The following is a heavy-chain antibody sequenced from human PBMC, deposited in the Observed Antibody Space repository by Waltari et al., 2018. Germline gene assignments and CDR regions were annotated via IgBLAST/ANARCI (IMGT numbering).Heavy chain of an antibody. V-gene: IGHV4-39*07. D-gene: IGHD5-12*01. CDR2: FYKSGTT. J-gene: IGHJ4*02. CDR3: VRGYPDIVATISDY. CDR1: RSSIRNNNYY. Sequence: QLQLQESGPGLVKPSETLSLTCTVSRSSIRNNNYYWGWVRRPPGKGLEWIGSFYKSGTTYDNPSLKRRVTISVDTSNNQFSLKLNSVTAADTAVYYCVRGYPDIVATISDYWGQGTLVIVSS.